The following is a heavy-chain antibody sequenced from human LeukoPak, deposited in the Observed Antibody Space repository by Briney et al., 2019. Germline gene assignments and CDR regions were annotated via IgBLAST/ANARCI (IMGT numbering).Heavy chain of an antibody. CDR3: ARGRDLTGTHGSFDY. V-gene: IGHV4-34*01. CDR2: INHSGST. J-gene: IGHJ4*02. D-gene: IGHD1-20*01. CDR1: GGSFSSYY. Sequence: SSETLSLTCAVYGGSFSSYYCSWIRQPPGKGLEWIGEINHSGSTNYNPSLKSRVTISVDTSKNQFSLKLSSVTAADTAVYYCARGRDLTGTHGSFDYWGQGTLVTVSS.